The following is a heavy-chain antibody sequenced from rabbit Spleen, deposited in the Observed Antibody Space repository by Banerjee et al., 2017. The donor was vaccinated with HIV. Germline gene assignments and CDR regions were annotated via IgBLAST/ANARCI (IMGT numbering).Heavy chain of an antibody. D-gene: IGHD6-1*01. V-gene: IGHV1S40*01. CDR2: IGAITGTT. CDR3: ASAYSDIYFNL. Sequence: QQLVESGGGLVKPGASLTLTCKASGFSFTSGYYMSWVRQAPGKGLEWIGCIGAITGTTYYASWAKGRFTISKTSSTTVTLQMTSLTAADTATYFCASAYSDIYFNLWAKAPWSPS. J-gene: IGHJ4*01. CDR1: GFSFTSGYY.